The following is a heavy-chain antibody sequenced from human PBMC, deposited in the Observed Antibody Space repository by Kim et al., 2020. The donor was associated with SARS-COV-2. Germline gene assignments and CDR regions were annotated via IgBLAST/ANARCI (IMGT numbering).Heavy chain of an antibody. J-gene: IGHJ4*01. CDR2: IGTAGDT. Sequence: GGSLRLSCEASGFTFSSYDMHWVRQATGKGLEWVSAIGTAGDTYYPGTVKGRFTISRENAKNSLYLQMNSLRDGDTAVYYCARAGRELLRGANYFDYWG. V-gene: IGHV3-13*04. CDR1: GFTFSSYD. D-gene: IGHD1-26*01. CDR3: ARAGRELLRGANYFDY.